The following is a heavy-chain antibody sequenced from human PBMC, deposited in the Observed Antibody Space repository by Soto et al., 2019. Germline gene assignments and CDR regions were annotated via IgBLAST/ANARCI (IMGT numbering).Heavy chain of an antibody. CDR3: ARQYCSGGSCYYGYDI. J-gene: IGHJ4*02. CDR2: IYSSGTT. V-gene: IGHV3-53*01. Sequence: GGSLRLSCAASEFTVSNNYMSWVRQAPGKGLEWVSFIYSSGTTYYADSVKGRFTISRDNSKNTLYLQMSSLRIEDTAVYYCARQYCSGGSCYYGYDIWGQGTLVTVSS. D-gene: IGHD2-15*01. CDR1: EFTVSNNY.